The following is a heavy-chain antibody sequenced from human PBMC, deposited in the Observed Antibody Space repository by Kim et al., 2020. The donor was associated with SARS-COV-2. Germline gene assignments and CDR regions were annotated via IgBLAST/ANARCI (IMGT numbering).Heavy chain of an antibody. CDR3: ARGGYYYDSSDRYGMDV. CDR1: GGSISSYY. CDR2: IYYSGST. J-gene: IGHJ6*02. D-gene: IGHD3-22*01. V-gene: IGHV4-59*01. Sequence: SETLSLTCTVSGGSISSYYWSWIRQPPGKGLEWIGYIYYSGSTNYNPSLKSRVTISVDTSKNQFSLKLSSVTAADTAVYYCARGGYYYDSSDRYGMDVWGQGTTVTVSS.